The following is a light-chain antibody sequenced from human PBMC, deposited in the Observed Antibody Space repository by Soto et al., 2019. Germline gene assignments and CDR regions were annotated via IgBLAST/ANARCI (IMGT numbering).Light chain of an antibody. CDR3: QQYGSSPLT. CDR2: GAS. J-gene: IGKJ1*01. V-gene: IGKV3-20*01. CDR1: QSVSSSF. Sequence: ELVLTQSPGTLSLSPGERATLSCRASQSVSSSFLAWYQQKPGQAPRLLIYGASSRATGIPDRFSGSGSGTDFTLTISRLEPEDFAVYYCQQYGSSPLTFGQGTKVDI.